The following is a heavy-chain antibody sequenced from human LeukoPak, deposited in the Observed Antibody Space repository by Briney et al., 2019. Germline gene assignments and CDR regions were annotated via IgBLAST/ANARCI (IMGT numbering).Heavy chain of an antibody. V-gene: IGHV3-7*04. CDR1: GFPFSTFW. J-gene: IGHJ4*02. CDR3: ARGGDFY. D-gene: IGHD3-3*01. Sequence: GGSLRLSCAVSGFPFSTFWMSWVRQAPGKGLEWVANINQDGSEKYYVDSVRGRFAISRDNAKNSLYLQMNSLRADDTAVYYCARGGDFYWGQGTLVTVSS. CDR2: INQDGSEK.